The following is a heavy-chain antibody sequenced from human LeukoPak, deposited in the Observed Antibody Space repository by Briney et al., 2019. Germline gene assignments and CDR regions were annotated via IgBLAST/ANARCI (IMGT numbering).Heavy chain of an antibody. CDR1: GGSFGGYY. J-gene: IGHJ5*02. D-gene: IGHD1-1*01. Sequence: SETLSLTCAVYGGSFGGYYWSWIRQPPGKGLEWIGEINHSGSTNYIPSLKSRVTISVDTSKNQFSLKLSSVTAADTAVYYCARGRNRIPKYNNWFDPWGQGTLVTVSS. CDR2: INHSGST. V-gene: IGHV4-34*01. CDR3: ARGRNRIPKYNNWFDP.